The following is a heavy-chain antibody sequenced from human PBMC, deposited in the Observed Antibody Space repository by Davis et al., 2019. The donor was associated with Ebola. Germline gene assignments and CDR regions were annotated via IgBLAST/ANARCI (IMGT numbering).Heavy chain of an antibody. CDR3: VKDCGRFGELLYDWFDP. CDR2: ISSNGGST. J-gene: IGHJ5*02. CDR1: GFTFSSYA. D-gene: IGHD3-10*01. Sequence: GESLKISCSASGFTFSSYAMHWVRQAPGKGLEYVSAISSNGGSTYYADSVKSRFTISRDNSKNTLYLQMSSLRAEDTAVYYCVKDCGRFGELLYDWFDPWGQGTLVTVSS. V-gene: IGHV3-64D*08.